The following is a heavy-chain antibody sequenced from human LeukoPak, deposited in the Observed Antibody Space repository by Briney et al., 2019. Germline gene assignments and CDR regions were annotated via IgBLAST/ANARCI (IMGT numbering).Heavy chain of an antibody. CDR2: ISYDGSSK. Sequence: GGSLRLSCAASGFTFSTYAMHWVRQAPGKGLEWVAVISYDGSSKYYADSAKGRFTISRDNSKNTLYLQMNSLRAEDTAVYYCARSRRRELLRTYFDYWGQGTLVTVSS. D-gene: IGHD1-26*01. CDR1: GFTFSTYA. J-gene: IGHJ4*02. CDR3: ARSRRRELLRTYFDY. V-gene: IGHV3-30*04.